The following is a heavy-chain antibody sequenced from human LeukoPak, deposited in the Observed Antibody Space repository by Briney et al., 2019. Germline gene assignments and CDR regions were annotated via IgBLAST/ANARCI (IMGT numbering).Heavy chain of an antibody. CDR2: IIPIFGTA. Sequence: SVKVSCKASGGTFSSYAISWVRQAPGQGLEWMGRIIPIFGTANYAQKFQGRVTITTDESTSTAYMELSSLRSEDTAVYYCARVEEMATIRGAFDIWGQGTMVSVSS. D-gene: IGHD5-24*01. J-gene: IGHJ3*02. V-gene: IGHV1-69*05. CDR1: GGTFSSYA. CDR3: ARVEEMATIRGAFDI.